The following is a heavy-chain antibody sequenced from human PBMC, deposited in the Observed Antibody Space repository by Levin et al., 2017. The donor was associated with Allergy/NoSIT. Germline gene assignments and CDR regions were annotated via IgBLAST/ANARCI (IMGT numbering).Heavy chain of an antibody. V-gene: IGHV3-11*01. J-gene: IGHJ6*02. CDR1: GFTLSDYY. D-gene: IGHD5-24*01. CDR3: ARDLYRCDNTDKYYYDNGMDV. Sequence: GESLKISCTASGFTLSDYYMTWVRLAPGKGLDWVSNISTSGNTINYADSVKGRFTISRDNAKNALYLQMNSLRAEDEADDYCARDLYRCDNTDKYYYDNGMDVWGQGATVTGS. CDR2: ISTSGNTI.